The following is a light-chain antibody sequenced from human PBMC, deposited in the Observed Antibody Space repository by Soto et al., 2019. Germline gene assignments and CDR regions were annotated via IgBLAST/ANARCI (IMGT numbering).Light chain of an antibody. CDR2: RAV. V-gene: IGKV3-15*01. CDR3: QQYNTWPLT. J-gene: IGKJ4*01. CDR1: LSVSSD. Sequence: EIVMTQSPATLSLSPGERATLSCRASLSVSSDLAWYRQKPGQAPRLLIYRAVTRATGIPARFSGSGFGTDFTLTISSLQSEDLAVYYCQQYNTWPLTFGGGTKVEIK.